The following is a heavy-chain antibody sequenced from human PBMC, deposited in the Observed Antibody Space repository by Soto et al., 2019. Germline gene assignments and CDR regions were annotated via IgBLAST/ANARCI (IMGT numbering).Heavy chain of an antibody. CDR3: AVRSGGKLDY. J-gene: IGHJ4*02. CDR1: GGSINSGAYY. Sequence: PSGTLSLTCTVSGGSINSGAYYWSWIRQHPGEGPEWIGFIYYSGSANYNPSLKSRVTMSVDASKNEFSLRMTSVTAADTAIYYCAVRSGGKLDYWGQGTPVTVSS. V-gene: IGHV4-31*03. D-gene: IGHD2-15*01. CDR2: IYYSGSA.